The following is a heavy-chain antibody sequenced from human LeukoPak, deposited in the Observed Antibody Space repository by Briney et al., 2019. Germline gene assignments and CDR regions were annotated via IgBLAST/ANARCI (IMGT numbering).Heavy chain of an antibody. Sequence: PSETLSLTCTVSGGSISSGSYYWSWIRQPAGKGLEWIGRIYTSGSTNYNPSLKSRVTISVDTSKNQFSLKLTSVTAADTAVYYCARPYGSWNYGPLDYWGQGTLVTVSS. V-gene: IGHV4-61*02. CDR3: ARPYGSWNYGPLDY. J-gene: IGHJ4*02. D-gene: IGHD3-10*01. CDR1: GGSISSGSYY. CDR2: IYTSGST.